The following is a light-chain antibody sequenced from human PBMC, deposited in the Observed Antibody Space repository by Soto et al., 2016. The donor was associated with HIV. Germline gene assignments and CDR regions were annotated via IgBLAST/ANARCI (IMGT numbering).Light chain of an antibody. CDR1: KLGEKY. J-gene: IGLJ3*02. CDR3: QTWDNITPWV. CDR2: QDT. Sequence: SYELIQAPSVSVSPGQTVSITCSGDKLGEKYVCWYQQKSGQAPVLVIYQDTKRPSGIPERFSGSNSGNTATLTISGTRTMDEADYFCQTWDNITPWVFGGGTRVDRP. V-gene: IGLV3-1*01.